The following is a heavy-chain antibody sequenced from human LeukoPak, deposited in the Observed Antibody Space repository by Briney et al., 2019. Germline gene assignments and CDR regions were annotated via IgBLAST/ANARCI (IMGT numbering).Heavy chain of an antibody. V-gene: IGHV3-21*03. J-gene: IGHJ4*02. CDR3: TTVMVRGRDY. Sequence: GGSLRLSCAASGFTFSSYSMNWVRQAPGKGLEWVSSISSSSSYIYYADTVKGRFTISRDNAKNSLYLQMNSLKTEDTAVYYCTTVMVRGRDYWGQGTLVTVSS. D-gene: IGHD3-10*01. CDR1: GFTFSSYS. CDR2: ISSSSSYI.